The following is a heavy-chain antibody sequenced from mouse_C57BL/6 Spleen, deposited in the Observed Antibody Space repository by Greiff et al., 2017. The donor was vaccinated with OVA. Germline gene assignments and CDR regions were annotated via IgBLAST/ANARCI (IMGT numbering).Heavy chain of an antibody. CDR3: ARDDSYAMDY. Sequence: QVQLQQSGPELVKPGASVKISCKASGYTFTDYYINWVKQRPGQGLEWIGWIFPGSGSTYYNEKFKGKATLTVDKSSSTAYVLLSSLTSEDSAVYFCARDDSYAMDYWGQGTSVTVSS. CDR1: GYTFTDYY. J-gene: IGHJ4*01. CDR2: IFPGSGST. V-gene: IGHV1-75*01.